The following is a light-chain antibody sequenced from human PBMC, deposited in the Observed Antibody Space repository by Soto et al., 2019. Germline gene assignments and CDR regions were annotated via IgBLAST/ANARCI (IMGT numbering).Light chain of an antibody. CDR3: QTWGTGIHVV. Sequence: QLVLTQSPSASASLGASVKLTCTLSSGHSSYAIAWHQQQPEKGPRYLMKLDSDGSHTKGDAIPDRFSGSSSGAERYLTISSPQYEDEADYYCQTWGTGIHVVFGGGTKLTVL. CDR2: LDSDGSH. J-gene: IGLJ2*01. CDR1: SGHSSYA. V-gene: IGLV4-69*01.